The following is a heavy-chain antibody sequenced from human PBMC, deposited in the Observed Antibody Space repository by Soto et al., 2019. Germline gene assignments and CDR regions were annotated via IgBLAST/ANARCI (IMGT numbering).Heavy chain of an antibody. V-gene: IGHV3-23*01. D-gene: IGHD3-22*01. CDR2: ISGSGGST. J-gene: IGHJ5*02. CDR3: AKDTDSGGYKGFLNWFDP. CDR1: GFTFSSYA. Sequence: PGGSLRLSCAASGFTFSSYAMSWVRQAPGKGLEWVSAISGSGGSTYYADSVKGRFTISRDNSKNTLYLQMNSLRAEDTAVYYCAKDTDSGGYKGFLNWFDPWGQGTLVTVSS.